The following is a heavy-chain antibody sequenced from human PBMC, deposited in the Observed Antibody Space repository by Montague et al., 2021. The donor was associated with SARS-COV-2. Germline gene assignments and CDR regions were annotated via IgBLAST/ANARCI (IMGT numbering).Heavy chain of an antibody. CDR3: ARAHATYYISLTGYYDVFHLKGFFDP. CDR1: GGSISGSNYY. D-gene: IGHD3-9*01. J-gene: IGHJ5*02. CDR2: MYYSGST. V-gene: IGHV4-39*07. Sequence: SETLSLTCTVSGGSISGSNYYWGWIRQPPGKGLEWIGSMYYSGSTYYNPSLKSRVTITVDTSKNQFSLTLSSVTAADTAVYDCARAHATYYISLTGYYDVFHLKGFFDPWGQGTRVTVSS.